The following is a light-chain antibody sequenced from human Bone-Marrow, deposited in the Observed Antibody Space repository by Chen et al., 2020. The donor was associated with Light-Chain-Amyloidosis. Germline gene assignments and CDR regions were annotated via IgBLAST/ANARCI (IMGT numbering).Light chain of an antibody. CDR1: NIGSTS. CDR2: DDS. Sequence: SYVLTHPSSVSVAPGQTATIACGGNNIGSTSVHWYQQTPGQDPPLVVYDDSDRHSGIPECLSASNSGNTATLTISRVEAGDEADYYCQVWDRSSDRPVFGGGTKLTVL. CDR3: QVWDRSSDRPV. J-gene: IGLJ3*02. V-gene: IGLV3-21*02.